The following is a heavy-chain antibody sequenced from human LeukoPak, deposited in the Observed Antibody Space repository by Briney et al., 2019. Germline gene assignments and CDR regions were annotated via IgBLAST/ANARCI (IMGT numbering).Heavy chain of an antibody. V-gene: IGHV4-34*01. D-gene: IGHD6-6*01. J-gene: IGHJ6*03. CDR1: GGSFSGYY. CDR3: ARARYWSVAARPYYYYYMDV. CDR2: INHSGST. Sequence: SETLSLTCAVYGGSFSGYYWSWIRQPPGKGLEWIGEINHSGSTNYNPSLKSRVTISVDTSKNQFSLMLSSVNAANTAVYYCARARYWSVAARPYYYYYMDVWGKGTTVTVSS.